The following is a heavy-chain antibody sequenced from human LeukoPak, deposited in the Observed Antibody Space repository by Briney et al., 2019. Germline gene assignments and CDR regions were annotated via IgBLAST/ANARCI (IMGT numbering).Heavy chain of an antibody. J-gene: IGHJ4*02. CDR3: AREIGGSSSWYG. D-gene: IGHD6-13*01. V-gene: IGHV3-53*01. CDR2: IYSGGST. Sequence: GGSLRLSCAASGFTFDDHAMHWVRQAPGKGLEWVSVIYSGGSTYYADSVKGRFTISRDNSKNTLYLQMNSLRAEDTAVYYCAREIGGSSSWYGWGQGTLVTVSS. CDR1: GFTFDDHA.